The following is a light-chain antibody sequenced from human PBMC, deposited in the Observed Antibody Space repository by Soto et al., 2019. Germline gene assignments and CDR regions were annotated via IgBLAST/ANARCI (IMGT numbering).Light chain of an antibody. Sequence: DIQMTQSPSTLSASVGDRVTITCRASQSISSWLAWYQQKPGKAPKLLIYKASSLESGVPSRFSGCGSGTEFTLTISSLQPDDFASYYCQQYNSYSPYTFGQGTKLEIK. CDR2: KAS. J-gene: IGKJ2*01. CDR1: QSISSW. V-gene: IGKV1-5*03. CDR3: QQYNSYSPYT.